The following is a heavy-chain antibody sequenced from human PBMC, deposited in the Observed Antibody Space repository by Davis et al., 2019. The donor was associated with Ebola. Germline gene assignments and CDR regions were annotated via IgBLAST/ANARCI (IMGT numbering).Heavy chain of an antibody. V-gene: IGHV3-33*03. J-gene: IGHJ4*02. CDR2: IWYDGSNK. Sequence: PGGSLRLSCAASGFTFRTYGMHWVRQAPGKGLEWVAVIWYDGSNKYYADSVKGRFTISRDNAKSTLYLQMNSLTAEDTAVYYCVRTTYGAPEYWGQGTLVTVSS. CDR1: GFTFRTYG. CDR3: VRTTYGAPEY. D-gene: IGHD1-7*01.